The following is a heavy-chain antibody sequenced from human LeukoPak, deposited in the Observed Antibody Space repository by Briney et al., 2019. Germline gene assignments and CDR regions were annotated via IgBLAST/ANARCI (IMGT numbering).Heavy chain of an antibody. V-gene: IGHV4-59*01. D-gene: IGHD2-2*01. CDR1: GGSISSYY. CDR3: ARGVVPPAIDY. Sequence: SETLSLTCTVSGGSISSYYWSWIRQPPGKGLEWIGYIYYSGSTNYNPSLKSRVTISVDTSKNQFSLKLSSVTAADTAVYYCARGVVPPAIDYWGQGTLVTVSS. J-gene: IGHJ4*02. CDR2: IYYSGST.